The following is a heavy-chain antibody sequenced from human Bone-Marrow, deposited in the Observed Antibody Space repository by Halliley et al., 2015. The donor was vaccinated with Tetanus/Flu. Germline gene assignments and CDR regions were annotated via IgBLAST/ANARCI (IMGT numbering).Heavy chain of an antibody. CDR2: TYYRSKWYN. J-gene: IGHJ4*02. V-gene: IGHV6-1*01. D-gene: IGHD1-26*01. CDR3: ARDAVGVPPYFDS. Sequence: GLVKPSQTLSLTCAISGDLVSRNGAAWNWIRQSPSRGLEWLGRTYYRSKWYNDYAVSLRGRIIISPDTSNNLFSLHLNSVTPEATAMYYCARDAVGVPPYFDSGGQGALVTVSS. CDR1: GDLVSRNGAA.